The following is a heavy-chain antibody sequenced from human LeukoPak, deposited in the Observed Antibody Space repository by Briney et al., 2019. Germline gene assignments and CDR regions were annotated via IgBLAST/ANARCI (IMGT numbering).Heavy chain of an antibody. Sequence: QPGGSLRLSCAASGFTFSSYAMSWVRQAPGKGLEWVSAISGSGGSTYYADSVKGRFTISRDNSKNTLYLQMNSLRAEDTAVYYCAKDSHSSGWYNSPFDYWGQGTLVTVSS. CDR3: AKDSHSSGWYNSPFDY. D-gene: IGHD6-19*01. CDR2: ISGSGGST. CDR1: GFTFSSYA. J-gene: IGHJ4*02. V-gene: IGHV3-23*01.